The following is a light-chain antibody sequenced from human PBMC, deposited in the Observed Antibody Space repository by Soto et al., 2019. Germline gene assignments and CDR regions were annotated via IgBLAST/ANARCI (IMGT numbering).Light chain of an antibody. Sequence: DIQMTQSPSSLSASVGDRVTITCRASQSISYFLNWYRQKPGQAPEPLIYAASSLQSGVPSRFSGSESGTEFTLTITSLQPEDFATYYCQQSYSTFITFGQGTRLEIK. V-gene: IGKV1-39*01. CDR1: QSISYF. CDR3: QQSYSTFIT. J-gene: IGKJ5*01. CDR2: AAS.